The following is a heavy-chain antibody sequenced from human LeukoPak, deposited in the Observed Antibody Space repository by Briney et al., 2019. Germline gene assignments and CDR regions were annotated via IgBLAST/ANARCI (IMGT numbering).Heavy chain of an antibody. CDR1: GFTFSSYG. V-gene: IGHV3-30*18. CDR3: AKASKRRVVGNAFDI. J-gene: IGHJ3*02. Sequence: PGGSLRLPCAASGFTFSSYGMHWVRQAPGKGLEWVAVISYDGSNKYYADSVKGRSTISRGNSKNTLCLQMNSLRAEDTAVYYCAKASKRRVVGNAFDIWGQGTMVTVSS. D-gene: IGHD2-2*01. CDR2: ISYDGSNK.